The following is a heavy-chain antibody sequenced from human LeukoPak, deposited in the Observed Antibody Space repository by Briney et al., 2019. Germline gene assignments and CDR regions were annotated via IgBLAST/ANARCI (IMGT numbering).Heavy chain of an antibody. CDR2: ISSDGNSK. J-gene: IGHJ6*02. V-gene: IGHV3-30*09. CDR3: ARDRCSGGSCYGYYYGMDV. CDR1: GFSFSSYS. Sequence: QSGGSLRLSCAASGFSFSSYSIHWVRQAPGKGLEWVAVISSDGNSKNFALSVKGRFAISRDNSKNTLYLQMNSLRAEDTAVYYCARDRCSGGSCYGYYYGMDVWGQGTTVTVSS. D-gene: IGHD2-15*01.